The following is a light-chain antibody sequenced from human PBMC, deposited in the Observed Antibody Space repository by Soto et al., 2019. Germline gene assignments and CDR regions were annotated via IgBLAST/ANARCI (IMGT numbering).Light chain of an antibody. CDR2: DVA. CDR3: CSYTASYTWV. J-gene: IGLJ1*01. CDR1: SSDVGGDNY. Sequence: QSALTQPRSVSGSPGQSVTISCTGTSSDVGGDNYVSWYQQYPGKAPKLMIYDVAKRPSGVPDRFSGSKSGNTASLTISGLQAEDEADYYCCSYTASYTWVFGTGTKLTVL. V-gene: IGLV2-11*01.